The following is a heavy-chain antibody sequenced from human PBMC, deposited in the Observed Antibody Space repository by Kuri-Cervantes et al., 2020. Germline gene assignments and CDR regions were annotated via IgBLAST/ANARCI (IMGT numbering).Heavy chain of an antibody. D-gene: IGHD6-19*01. CDR2: ISSSGSTI. Sequence: GGSLRLSCAASGFTFSDYYMSWIRQAPGKGLEWVSYISSSGSTIYYADSVKGRFTISKDNSKNTLSLQLDSLRDDDTAVYYCAREGYSSGKAGIFDIWGQGTMVTVSS. J-gene: IGHJ3*02. V-gene: IGHV3-11*04. CDR1: GFTFSDYY. CDR3: AREGYSSGKAGIFDI.